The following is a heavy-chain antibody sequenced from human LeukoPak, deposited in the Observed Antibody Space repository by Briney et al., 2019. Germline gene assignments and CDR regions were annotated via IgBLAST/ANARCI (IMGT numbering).Heavy chain of an antibody. V-gene: IGHV3-30*02. J-gene: IGHJ4*02. CDR3: AKDPTHFRVWDDYDNTRLNY. D-gene: IGHD3-22*01. CDR1: GFTFRSYG. CDR2: TRYDGNNK. Sequence: GGSLRLSCAASGFTFRSYGMHWVRQAPGKGLEWVAFTRYDGNNKYYANSVKGRFTISRDNSKNTVYLQMNSLRAEDTAVYYCAKDPTHFRVWDDYDNTRLNYWGQGTLVTVSS.